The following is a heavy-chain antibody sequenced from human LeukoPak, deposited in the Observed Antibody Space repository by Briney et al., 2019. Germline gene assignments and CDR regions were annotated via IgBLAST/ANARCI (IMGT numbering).Heavy chain of an antibody. V-gene: IGHV4-4*07. Sequence: PSETLSLTCTVSGASISPYYWNWIRLPAGKGLEWIGRLYPSGSSDYNPSLKSRVSISVGTSNNQFSLRVTSVTAADTAIYYCARDLSGSLYFDYWGQGILVTVSA. CDR2: LYPSGSS. CDR1: GASISPYY. D-gene: IGHD3-10*01. J-gene: IGHJ4*02. CDR3: ARDLSGSLYFDY.